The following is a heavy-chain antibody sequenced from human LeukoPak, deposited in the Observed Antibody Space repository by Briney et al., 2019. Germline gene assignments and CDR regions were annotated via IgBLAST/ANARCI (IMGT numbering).Heavy chain of an antibody. CDR3: ARDVSSWYGLFDY. Sequence: ASVKVSCKASGYTFTGYYIHWVRQAPGQGLEWIGCINANTGGTKYAQKFQGRVTMTRDTSISTAYMELTSDDTAVYYCARDVSSWYGLFDYWGQGTLVTVSS. D-gene: IGHD6-13*01. CDR2: INANTGGT. J-gene: IGHJ4*02. V-gene: IGHV1-2*02. CDR1: GYTFTGYY.